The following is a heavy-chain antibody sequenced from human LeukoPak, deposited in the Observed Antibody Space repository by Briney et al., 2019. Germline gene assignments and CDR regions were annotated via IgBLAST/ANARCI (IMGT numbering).Heavy chain of an antibody. J-gene: IGHJ4*02. Sequence: EASVKVSCKASGYTFTSYGISWVRQAPGQGLEWMGWISTYNGNTNYAQRLQGRVTMTTEISTSTAYMELSRLRSDDTAVYYCARAQRAGIAAAGTGYWGQGTLVTVSS. CDR3: ARAQRAGIAAAGTGY. CDR1: GYTFTSYG. V-gene: IGHV1-18*01. D-gene: IGHD6-13*01. CDR2: ISTYNGNT.